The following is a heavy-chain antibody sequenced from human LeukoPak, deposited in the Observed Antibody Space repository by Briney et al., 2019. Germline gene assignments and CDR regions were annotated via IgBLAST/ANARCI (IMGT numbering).Heavy chain of an antibody. J-gene: IGHJ4*02. D-gene: IGHD3-3*01. CDR3: ARSSAAFWSGRGVRPDFDY. Sequence: GASVKVSCKASGGTFSSYAISWVRQAPGQGLEWMGRIIPIFGTANYAQKFQGRVTITTDESTSTAYMELSSLRSEDTAVYYCARSSAAFWSGRGVRPDFDYWGQGTLVTVSS. CDR1: GGTFSSYA. V-gene: IGHV1-69*05. CDR2: IIPIFGTA.